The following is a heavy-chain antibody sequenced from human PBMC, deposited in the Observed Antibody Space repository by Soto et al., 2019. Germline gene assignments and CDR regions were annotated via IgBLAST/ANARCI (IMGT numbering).Heavy chain of an antibody. CDR2: IYWDDDM. Sequence: QITLKESGPTLVKPTQTLTLTCTFSGFSFSTSEVGVGWIRQPPGKALECLALIYWDDDMRYSPSLKNRLTITKDTSKNQVVLTMTNMDPVDTATYYCAHRRKYSRDWGTFDYWGQGTLVTVSS. V-gene: IGHV2-5*02. J-gene: IGHJ4*02. D-gene: IGHD6-19*01. CDR1: GFSFSTSEVG. CDR3: AHRRKYSRDWGTFDY.